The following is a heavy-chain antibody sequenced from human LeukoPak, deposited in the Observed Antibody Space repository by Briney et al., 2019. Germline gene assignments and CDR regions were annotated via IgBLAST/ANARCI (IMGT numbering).Heavy chain of an antibody. CDR2: VSHSGSA. CDR3: ATTSGHDFGVRQSDY. CDR1: GGSFSHYY. Sequence: PSETLSLTCAVYGGSFSHYYWIWLRQPPGKGLEWIGEVSHSGSAHYNPSLKSRVTMSLDTSKNQFSLRLNSVTAADTAVYYCATTSGHDFGVRQSDYWGQGTLVTVSS. J-gene: IGHJ4*02. D-gene: IGHD3/OR15-3a*01. V-gene: IGHV4-34*01.